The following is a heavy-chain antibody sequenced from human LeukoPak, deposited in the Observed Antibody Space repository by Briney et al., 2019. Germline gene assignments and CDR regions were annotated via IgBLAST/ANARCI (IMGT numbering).Heavy chain of an antibody. CDR1: GFSLRTSGMC. Sequence: SGPALVKPTQTLTLTCTFSGFSLRTSGMCVSWIRQPPGKALEWLARIDWDDDKFYSTSLKTRLTISKDTPRNQVVLSMTNMDPVDTATYYCARIARSDSSNSWTYIDSWGQGTLVTVSS. V-gene: IGHV2-70*17. J-gene: IGHJ4*02. D-gene: IGHD6-13*01. CDR2: IDWDDDK. CDR3: ARIARSDSSNSWTYIDS.